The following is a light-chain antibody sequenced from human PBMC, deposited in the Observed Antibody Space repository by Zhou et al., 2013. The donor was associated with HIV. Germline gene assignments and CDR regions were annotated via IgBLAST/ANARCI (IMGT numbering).Light chain of an antibody. CDR2: GAS. J-gene: IGKJ2*01. V-gene: IGKV1-12*01. CDR1: QSISSW. Sequence: DIQMTQSPSTLSASVGDRVTITCRASQSISSWLAWYQQKPGKAPKLLIYGASSLQSGVPSRFSGSGFGTDFTLTINRLHPEDFATYYCQQANRFPQTFGQGTKVEMK. CDR3: QQANRFPQT.